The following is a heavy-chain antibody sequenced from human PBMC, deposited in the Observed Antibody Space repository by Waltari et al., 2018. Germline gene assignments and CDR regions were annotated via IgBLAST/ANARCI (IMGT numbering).Heavy chain of an antibody. D-gene: IGHD6-6*01. CDR2: ISSSSSYI. V-gene: IGHV3-21*01. CDR3: ARVFSPNVAARHFDY. CDR1: GFNSINYY. J-gene: IGHJ4*02. Sequence: EVQLVESGGGLVKPGGSLRLSCAGSGFNSINYYMSWVRQAPGKGLEWVSSISSSSSYIFYADSVKGRFTISRDNAKSSVFLQMHSMRAEDTAVYYCARVFSPNVAARHFDYWGQGTLATVSS.